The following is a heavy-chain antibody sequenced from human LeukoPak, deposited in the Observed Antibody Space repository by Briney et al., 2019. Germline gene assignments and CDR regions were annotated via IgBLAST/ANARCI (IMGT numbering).Heavy chain of an antibody. CDR2: INPSDSST. CDR3: ARDGYDLRSAGPPFDY. V-gene: IGHV1-46*01. D-gene: IGHD4-17*01. Sequence: GASVKVSCKASGYTFTSYYMHWVRQAPGQGLEWMGIINPSDSSTSYAQKFQGRVTMTRDTSTSTVYMELSSLRSEDTAVYYCARDGYDLRSAGPPFDYWGQGTLVTVSS. CDR1: GYTFTSYY. J-gene: IGHJ4*02.